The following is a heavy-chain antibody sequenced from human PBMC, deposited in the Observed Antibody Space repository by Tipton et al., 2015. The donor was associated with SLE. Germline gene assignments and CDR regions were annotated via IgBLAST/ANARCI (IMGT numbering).Heavy chain of an antibody. CDR3: AKDVSTRLFY. V-gene: IGHV3-30*02. J-gene: IGHJ4*02. Sequence: SLRLSCEASGFSFSRYGMNWVRQAPGKGLEWVTFIRYDGSNPQYVDSVKGRLTITRDNSKNTLYLQMNSLRAEDTAVYYCAKDVSTRLFYWVQGTLVPVSS. CDR2: IRYDGSNP. D-gene: IGHD2-2*01. CDR1: GFSFSRYG.